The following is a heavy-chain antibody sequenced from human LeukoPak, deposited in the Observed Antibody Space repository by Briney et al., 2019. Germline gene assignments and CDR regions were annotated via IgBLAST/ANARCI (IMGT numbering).Heavy chain of an antibody. CDR1: GGSVSSYY. CDR2: ISDSGST. D-gene: IGHD2-15*01. Sequence: SETLSLTCTVSGGSVSSYYWSWIRQPPGQGPEWIGYISDSGSTNYNPFLKSRITISADTAGNQFSLWLSSVTAADTAVYYCARKISYISVFDYWGQGTLVAVSS. V-gene: IGHV4-59*02. J-gene: IGHJ4*02. CDR3: ARKISYISVFDY.